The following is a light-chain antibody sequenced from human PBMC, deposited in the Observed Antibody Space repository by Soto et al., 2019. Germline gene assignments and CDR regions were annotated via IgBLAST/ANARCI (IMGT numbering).Light chain of an antibody. J-gene: IGKJ1*01. Sequence: DIQMTQSPSTLSGSVGYRVTITCRASQTISSWLAWYQQKPGKAPKLLIYKSSTLQSGVPSTFSGSWSGTEFTLTISSLQPDDFATYYCQQYNSYSRTFGQGTKVDIK. CDR1: QTISSW. V-gene: IGKV1-5*03. CDR3: QQYNSYSRT. CDR2: KSS.